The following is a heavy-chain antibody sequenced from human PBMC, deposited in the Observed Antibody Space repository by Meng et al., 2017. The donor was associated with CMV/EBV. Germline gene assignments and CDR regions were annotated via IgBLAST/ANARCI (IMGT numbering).Heavy chain of an antibody. D-gene: IGHD6-19*01. Sequence: LRLSCTVSGGSISSSSYYWGWIRQPPGKGLEWIGSIYYSGSTYYNPSLKSRVTISVDTSKNQFSLKLSSVTAADTAVYYCARLGYSSGWYLGYWGQGTLVTVSS. J-gene: IGHJ4*02. CDR3: ARLGYSSGWYLGY. V-gene: IGHV4-39*01. CDR1: GGSISSSSYY. CDR2: IYYSGST.